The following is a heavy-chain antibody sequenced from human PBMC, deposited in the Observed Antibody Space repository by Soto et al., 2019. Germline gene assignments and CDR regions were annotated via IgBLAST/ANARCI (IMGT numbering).Heavy chain of an antibody. V-gene: IGHV3-66*01. Sequence: GGSLRLSCAASGLTLSSNYIGWVRHAPGKGLEWVSVIYSGGSTYYADSVKGRFTISRDNSKNTLYLQMNSLRAEDTAVYYCARDRPRRTSGYFFDYWGQGTPVTVSS. CDR2: IYSGGST. D-gene: IGHD1-1*01. J-gene: IGHJ4*02. CDR3: ARDRPRRTSGYFFDY. CDR1: GLTLSSNY.